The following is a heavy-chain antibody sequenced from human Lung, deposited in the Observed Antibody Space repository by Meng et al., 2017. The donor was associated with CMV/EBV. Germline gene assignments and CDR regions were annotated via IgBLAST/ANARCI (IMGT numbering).Heavy chain of an antibody. V-gene: IGHV3-7*01. CDR2: INQGGNEK. J-gene: IGHJ5*02. D-gene: IGHD3-16*01. Sequence: ESXKISCEASGFMFSNNWMSWVRQAPGKGLEWVANINQGGNEKYHVDSVRGRFTISRDNGNKSLSLQMNSLRVEDTALYYCATTSNGCFYAWGQGALVTVSS. CDR3: ATTSNGCFYA. CDR1: GFMFSNNW.